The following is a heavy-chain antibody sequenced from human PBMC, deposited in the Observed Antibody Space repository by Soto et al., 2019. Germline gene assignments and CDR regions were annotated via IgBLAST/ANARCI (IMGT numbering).Heavy chain of an antibody. J-gene: IGHJ6*03. D-gene: IGHD3-3*01. Sequence: GGSLRLSCAASGFTFSSYAMHWVRQAPGKGLEYVSAISSNGGSTYYANSVKGRFTISRDNSKNTLYLQMGSLRAEDMAVYYCARRERLWSGYGDYYYMDVWGKGTTVTVSS. CDR2: ISSNGGST. V-gene: IGHV3-64*01. CDR1: GFTFSSYA. CDR3: ARRERLWSGYGDYYYMDV.